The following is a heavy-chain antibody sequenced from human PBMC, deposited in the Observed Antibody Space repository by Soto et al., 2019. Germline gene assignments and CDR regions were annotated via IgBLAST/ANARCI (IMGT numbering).Heavy chain of an antibody. CDR2: ISYDGSNK. V-gene: IGHV3-30*18. J-gene: IGHJ4*02. CDR3: AKDGPLTTPDY. CDR1: GFTFSSYG. D-gene: IGHD4-4*01. Sequence: PGGSLRLSCAASGFTFSSYGMHWVRQAPGEGLEWVAVISYDGSNKYYADSVKGRFTISRDNSKNTLYLQMNSLRAEDTAVYYCAKDGPLTTPDYWGQGTLVTVSS.